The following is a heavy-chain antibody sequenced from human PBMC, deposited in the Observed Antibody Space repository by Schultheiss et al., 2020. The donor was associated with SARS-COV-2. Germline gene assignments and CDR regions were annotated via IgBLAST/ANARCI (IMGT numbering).Heavy chain of an antibody. J-gene: IGHJ4*02. Sequence: ASVKVSCKASGYTFTSYGISWVRQAPGQGLEWMGWISAYNGNTNYAQKLQGRVTMTTDTSTSTAYMELRSLRSDDTAVYYCAKERVTTVVIGFDYWGQGTLVTVSS. CDR1: GYTFTSYG. CDR3: AKERVTTVVIGFDY. CDR2: ISAYNGNT. D-gene: IGHD4-23*01. V-gene: IGHV1-18*01.